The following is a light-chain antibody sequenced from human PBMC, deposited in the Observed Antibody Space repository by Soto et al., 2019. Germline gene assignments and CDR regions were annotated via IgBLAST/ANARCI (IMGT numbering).Light chain of an antibody. V-gene: IGKV2-30*01. CDR3: LQCTHWPPT. J-gene: IGKJ4*01. CDR1: QSLAYSDGNTY. Sequence: DVVMTQSPLSLPVTLGQPASFSCKSSQSLAYSDGNTYLSWFQQRPGQSPRRLIYQVSKRDSGVPDRFRVRGSGSDFTLRISSLESDDFGIYFCLQCTHWPPTFGGGTKVEIK. CDR2: QVS.